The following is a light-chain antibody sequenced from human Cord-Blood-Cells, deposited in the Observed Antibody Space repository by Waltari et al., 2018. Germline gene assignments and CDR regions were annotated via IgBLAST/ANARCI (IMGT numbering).Light chain of an antibody. CDR2: DVS. Sequence: QSALTQPASVSGSPGQSLPISCTGTSSDVGGYNYVSWYQQHPGKAPKLMIYDVSNRPSGVSKRCSGSKSGNTASLTSSGLQAEGEAEYYCSSYTSSSTVVFGGGTKLTVL. J-gene: IGLJ2*01. CDR3: SSYTSSSTVV. V-gene: IGLV2-14*01. CDR1: SSDVGGYNY.